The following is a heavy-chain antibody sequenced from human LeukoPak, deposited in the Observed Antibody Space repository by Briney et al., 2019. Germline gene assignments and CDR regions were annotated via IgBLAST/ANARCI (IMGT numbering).Heavy chain of an antibody. J-gene: IGHJ6*03. CDR1: GGSINIGSYY. CDR2: IYTSGST. CDR3: ARGTIAADDYYYMDV. D-gene: IGHD6-13*01. V-gene: IGHV4-61*02. Sequence: PSETLSPTRTVSGGSINIGSYYWGWLRQPAGKGPEWVGLIYTSGSTNYNPSLKSRVIISVDTSKNQFSLKLTSVTAAGTAVYCCARGTIAADDYYYMDVWGKGTTVTISS.